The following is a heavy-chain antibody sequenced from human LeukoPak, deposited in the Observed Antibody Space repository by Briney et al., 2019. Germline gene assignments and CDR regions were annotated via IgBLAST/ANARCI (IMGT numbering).Heavy chain of an antibody. D-gene: IGHD4-17*01. CDR3: ARDKDYGFTY. J-gene: IGHJ4*02. CDR2: IGIDSTTI. CDR1: GFSISSYS. V-gene: IGHV3-48*01. Sequence: GGSLRLSCAASGFSISSYSMNWVRQAPGKRPERISYIGIDSTTIIYRDSVKGRFTISRDNAKNSLYLQMNSLRAEDTAVYYCARDKDYGFTYWGQGTLVTVSS.